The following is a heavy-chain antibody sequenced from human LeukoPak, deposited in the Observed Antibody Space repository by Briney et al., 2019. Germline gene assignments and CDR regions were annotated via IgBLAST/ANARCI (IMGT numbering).Heavy chain of an antibody. J-gene: IGHJ4*02. CDR3: ARAPRYDSSGYYYV. D-gene: IGHD3-22*01. CDR1: GFTFSSYS. V-gene: IGHV3-48*01. CDR2: ISSSSSTI. Sequence: SGGSLRLSCAASGFTFSSYSMNWVRQAPGKGLEWVSYISSSSSTIYYADSVKGRFTISRDSAKNSLYLQMNSLRAEDTAVYYCARAPRYDSSGYYYVWGQGTLVTVSS.